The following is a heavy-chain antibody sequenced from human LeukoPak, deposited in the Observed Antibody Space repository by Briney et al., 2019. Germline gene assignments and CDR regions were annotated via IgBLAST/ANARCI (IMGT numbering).Heavy chain of an antibody. J-gene: IGHJ6*02. D-gene: IGHD6-19*01. Sequence: GASVKVSCKASGGTFSSYAISWVRQAPGQGLEWMGGIIPIFGTANYAQKFQGRVTITAAESTSTAYMELSSLRSEDTAVYYCARAWLVSDYYYYGMVVWGQGTTVTVSS. V-gene: IGHV1-69*01. CDR3: ARAWLVSDYYYYGMVV. CDR2: IIPIFGTA. CDR1: GGTFSSYA.